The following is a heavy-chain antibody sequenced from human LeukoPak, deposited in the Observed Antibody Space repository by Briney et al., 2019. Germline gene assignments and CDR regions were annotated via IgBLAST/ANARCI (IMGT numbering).Heavy chain of an antibody. CDR2: IIPIFGTA. CDR1: GGTFSSYA. Sequence: SVKVSCKASGGTFSSYAISWVRQAPGQGLEWMGGIIPIFGTANYAQKFQGRVTITADESTSTAYMELSSLRSEDTAVYYCASDQIPLTRYYYGMDVWGQGTTVTVSS. D-gene: IGHD3-3*01. CDR3: ASDQIPLTRYYYGMDV. V-gene: IGHV1-69*13. J-gene: IGHJ6*02.